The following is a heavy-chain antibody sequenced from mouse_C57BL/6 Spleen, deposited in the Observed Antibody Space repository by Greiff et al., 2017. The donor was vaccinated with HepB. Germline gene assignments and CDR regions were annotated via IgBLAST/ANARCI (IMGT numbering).Heavy chain of an antibody. V-gene: IGHV5-9-1*02. D-gene: IGHD2-1*01. CDR1: GFTFSSYA. CDR2: ISSGGDYI. CDR3: TRESDPIYYGKGYAMDY. Sequence: EVMLVESGEGLVKPGGSLKLSCAASGFTFSSYAMSWVRQTPEKRLEWVAYISSGGDYIYYADTVKGRFTISRDNARNTLYLQMSSLKSEDTAMYYCTRESDPIYYGKGYAMDYWGQGTSVTVSS. J-gene: IGHJ4*01.